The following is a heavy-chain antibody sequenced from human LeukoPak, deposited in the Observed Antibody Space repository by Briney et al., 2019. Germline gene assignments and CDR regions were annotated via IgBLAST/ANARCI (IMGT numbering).Heavy chain of an antibody. CDR1: GFTFSDYY. D-gene: IGHD4/OR15-4a*01. CDR2: ISSSGSTI. CDR3: ARGADYAELNSIDY. V-gene: IGHV3-11*01. J-gene: IGHJ4*02. Sequence: GGSLRLSCAASGFTFSDYYMSWIRQAPGKGLEWVSYISSSGSTICYADSVKGRFTISRDNAKNSLYLQMNSLRAEDTAVYYCARGADYAELNSIDYWGQGTLVTVSS.